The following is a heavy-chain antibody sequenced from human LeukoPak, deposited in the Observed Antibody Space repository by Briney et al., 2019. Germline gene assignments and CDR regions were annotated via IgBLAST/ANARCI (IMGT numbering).Heavy chain of an antibody. V-gene: IGHV4-34*01. Sequence: SETLSLTCAVYGGSFSGYYWSWIRQPPGKGLEWIGEINHSGSTNYNPSLKSRVTISVDTSKNQFSLKLSSVTAADTAVYYCARENVLLWFGELLSNWFDPWGQGTLVTVSS. CDR1: GGSFSGYY. D-gene: IGHD3-10*01. J-gene: IGHJ5*02. CDR2: INHSGST. CDR3: ARENVLLWFGELLSNWFDP.